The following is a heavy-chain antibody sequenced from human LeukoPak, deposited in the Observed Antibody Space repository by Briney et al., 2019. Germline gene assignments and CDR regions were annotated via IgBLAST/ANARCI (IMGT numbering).Heavy chain of an antibody. CDR3: ARDRTVTTREGAFDI. Sequence: PGGSLRLSCAASGFTFGDYYMSWIRQAPGKGLEWVSYISSSSSYTNYADSVKGRFTISRDNAKNSLYLQMNSLRAEDTAVYYCARDRTVTTREGAFDIWGQGIMVTVSS. D-gene: IGHD4-17*01. CDR1: GFTFGDYY. CDR2: ISSSSSYT. J-gene: IGHJ3*02. V-gene: IGHV3-11*06.